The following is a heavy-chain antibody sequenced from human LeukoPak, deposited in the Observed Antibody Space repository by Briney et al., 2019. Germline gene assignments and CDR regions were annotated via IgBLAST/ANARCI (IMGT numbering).Heavy chain of an antibody. CDR3: ARYSSGWSYYYYYGMDV. D-gene: IGHD6-19*01. J-gene: IGHJ6*02. CDR2: ISSSGSTI. V-gene: IGHV3-11*01. Sequence: PGGSLRLSCAASGFTFSDYYMSWIRQAPGKGLEWVSYISSSGSTIYYADSVKGRFTISRDNAKNSLYLQMNSLRAEDTAVYYCARYSSGWSYYYYYGMDVWGQGTTVTVFS. CDR1: GFTFSDYY.